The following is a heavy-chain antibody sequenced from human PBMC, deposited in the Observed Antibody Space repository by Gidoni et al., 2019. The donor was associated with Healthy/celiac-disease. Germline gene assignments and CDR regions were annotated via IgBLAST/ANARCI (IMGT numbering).Heavy chain of an antibody. CDR1: GGSFSGYY. V-gene: IGHV4-34*01. D-gene: IGHD4-17*01. CDR3: ARAPGDYVSGWFDP. Sequence: QVPLQQWGAGLLKPSETLSLTCAVYGGSFSGYYWSWIRQPPGKGLEWIGEINHSGSTNYNPSLKSRVTISVDTSKNQFSLKLSSGTAADTAVYYCARAPGDYVSGWFDPWGQGTLVTVSS. CDR2: INHSGST. J-gene: IGHJ5*02.